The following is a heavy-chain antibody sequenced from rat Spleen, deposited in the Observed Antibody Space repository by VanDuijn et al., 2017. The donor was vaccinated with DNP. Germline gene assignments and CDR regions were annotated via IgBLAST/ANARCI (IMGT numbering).Heavy chain of an antibody. V-gene: IGHV5-58*01. J-gene: IGHJ2*01. CDR2: ITSDGGST. CDR1: GFTFDTYW. D-gene: IGHD1-12*02. Sequence: EVKLVESGGGLVQPGRSLKLSCAASGFTFDTYWMYWVRQAPGKGLEWIASITSDGGSTFYPDSVRGRFTISRDNAENTVYLQMSSLRSEDTATYYCANFNYHYGTYWGQGVMVTVSS. CDR3: ANFNYHYGTY.